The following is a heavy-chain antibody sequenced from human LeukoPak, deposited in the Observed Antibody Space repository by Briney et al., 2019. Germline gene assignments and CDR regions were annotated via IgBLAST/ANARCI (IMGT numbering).Heavy chain of an antibody. Sequence: GASVKVSCKASGGTFSSYAISWVRQAPGQGLEWMGGIIPIFGTANYAQKFQGRVTITADKSTSTAYMELSSLRSEDTAVYYCARTTVTAYNWFDPWGQGTLVTVSS. J-gene: IGHJ5*02. CDR1: GGTFSSYA. D-gene: IGHD4-17*01. V-gene: IGHV1-69*06. CDR2: IIPIFGTA. CDR3: ARTTVTAYNWFDP.